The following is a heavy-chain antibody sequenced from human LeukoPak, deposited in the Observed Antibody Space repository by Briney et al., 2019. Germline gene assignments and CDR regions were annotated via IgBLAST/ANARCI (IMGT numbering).Heavy chain of an antibody. CDR1: GGTFSSYA. CDR3: ARVRDSSGYVDY. CDR2: IIPIFGTA. Sequence: GASVKVSCKASGGTFSSYAISWVRQAPGQGLEWMGGIIPIFGTANYAQKFQGRVTITADESTSTAYMELSSLRSEDTAVYYCARVRDSSGYVDYWGQGTLVTVSP. J-gene: IGHJ4*02. D-gene: IGHD3-22*01. V-gene: IGHV1-69*13.